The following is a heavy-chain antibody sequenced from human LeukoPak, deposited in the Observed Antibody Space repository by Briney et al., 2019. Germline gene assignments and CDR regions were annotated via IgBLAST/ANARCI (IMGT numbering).Heavy chain of an antibody. CDR1: GGTFTRYA. CDR3: ARGGRCSSTSCYTTHWFDP. Sequence: SVNVSCKASGGTFTRYAISWVRQAPGQGLEWMGGIIPIFGTANYAQKFQGRVTITADESTSTAYMELSSLRSEDTAVYYCARGGRCSSTSCYTTHWFDPWGQGTLVTVSS. J-gene: IGHJ5*02. CDR2: IIPIFGTA. V-gene: IGHV1-69*13. D-gene: IGHD2-2*02.